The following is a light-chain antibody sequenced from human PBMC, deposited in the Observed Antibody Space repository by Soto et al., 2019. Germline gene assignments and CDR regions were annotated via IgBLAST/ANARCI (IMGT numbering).Light chain of an antibody. V-gene: IGLV2-14*01. CDR1: TSDVGGYNY. CDR2: EVT. Sequence: QSALTQPASVSGSLGQSITISCTGTTSDVGGYNYVSWYQQHPGKAPILMIYEVTNRPSGVSNRFSGSKSGNTASLTISGLQVGDEAEYYCGSYTGSTPYVFGTGTKLTVL. J-gene: IGLJ1*01. CDR3: GSYTGSTPYV.